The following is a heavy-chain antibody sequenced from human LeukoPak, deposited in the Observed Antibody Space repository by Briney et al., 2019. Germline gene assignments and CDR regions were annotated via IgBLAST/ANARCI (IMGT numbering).Heavy chain of an antibody. J-gene: IGHJ3*01. CDR3: ARLGNEYGGSSSLVPV. CDR2: INPSGGST. CDR1: GYTFTSYF. D-gene: IGHD6-13*01. Sequence: ASVKVSCKASGYTFTSYFMHWVRQAPGQGLGRMGIINPSGGSTSYAQKFQGRVTMTRDTSTSTVYMELSSLRSEDTAVYYCARLGNEYGGSSSLVPVWGQGTMVTVSS. V-gene: IGHV1-46*01.